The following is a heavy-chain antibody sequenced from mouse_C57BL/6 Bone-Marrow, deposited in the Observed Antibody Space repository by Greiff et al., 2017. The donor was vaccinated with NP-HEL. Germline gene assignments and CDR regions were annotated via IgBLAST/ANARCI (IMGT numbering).Heavy chain of an antibody. CDR1: GYSFTGYY. J-gene: IGHJ3*01. CDR3: ARRIYYDYDKGPWFAY. D-gene: IGHD2-4*01. Sequence: VQLQQSGPELVKPGASVKISCKASGYSFTGYYMNWVKQSPEKSLEWIGEINPSTGGTTYNQKFKAKATLTVDKSSSTAYMQLKSLTSEDSAVYYCARRIYYDYDKGPWFAYWGQGTLVTVSA. V-gene: IGHV1-42*01. CDR2: INPSTGGT.